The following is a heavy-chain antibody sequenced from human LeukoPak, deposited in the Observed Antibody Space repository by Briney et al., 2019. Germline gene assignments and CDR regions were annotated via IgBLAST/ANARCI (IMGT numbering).Heavy chain of an antibody. J-gene: IGHJ4*02. CDR1: GGSFSGYY. CDR2: INHSGST. D-gene: IGHD3-16*01. Sequence: SETLSLTCAVYGGSFSGYYCSWIRQPPGKGLEWIGEINHSGSTNYNPSLKSRVTISVDTSKNQFSLKLNSVTAADTAVYYCARSHVVWGQGTLVTVSS. V-gene: IGHV4-34*01. CDR3: ARSHVV.